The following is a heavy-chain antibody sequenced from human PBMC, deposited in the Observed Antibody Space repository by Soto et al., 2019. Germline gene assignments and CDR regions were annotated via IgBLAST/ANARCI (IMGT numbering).Heavy chain of an antibody. CDR3: AMTRLYDTGTNDYHRDALDI. CDR2: ISGSGGRV. V-gene: IGHV3-23*01. Sequence: EVQLLESGGGMVEPRGSLKLSCAASGFSFGTYVMNWVRQAPGKGLEWVSGISGSGGRVYSADSVKGRFTISRDNSRNTLYLKMNSQRAEDTAIYYCAMTRLYDTGTNDYHRDALDIWGQGTQVTVSS. J-gene: IGHJ3*02. CDR1: GFSFGTYV. D-gene: IGHD3-22*01.